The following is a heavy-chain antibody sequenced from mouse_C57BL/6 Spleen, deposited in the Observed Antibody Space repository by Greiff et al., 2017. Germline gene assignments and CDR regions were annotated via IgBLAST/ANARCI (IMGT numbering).Heavy chain of an antibody. Sequence: EVQRVESGAGLVKPGGSLKLSCAASGFTFSSYAMSWVRQTPEKRLEWVAYISSGGDYIYYADTVKGRFTISRDNARNTLYLQMSSLKSEDTAMYYCTICQGRGGSYEGYFEVWGTGTTVTVSS. V-gene: IGHV5-9-1*02. D-gene: IGHD1-1*02. CDR2: ISSGGDYI. CDR1: GFTFSSYA. CDR3: TICQGRGGSYEGYFEV. J-gene: IGHJ1*03.